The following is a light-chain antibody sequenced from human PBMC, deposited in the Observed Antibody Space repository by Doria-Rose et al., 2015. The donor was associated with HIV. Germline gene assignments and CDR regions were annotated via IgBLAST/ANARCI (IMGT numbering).Light chain of an antibody. CDR3: QSYDSSLSGFV. V-gene: IGLV1-40*01. CDR1: RSNMGAGYD. Sequence: TGSRSNMGAGYDVHWYQQLPGTAPKLLIYGNNNRPSGVSYRFSGSKSGTSASLAIAGLRAEDEADYYCQSYDSSLSGFVFGTGTKVTVL. J-gene: IGLJ1*01. CDR2: GNN.